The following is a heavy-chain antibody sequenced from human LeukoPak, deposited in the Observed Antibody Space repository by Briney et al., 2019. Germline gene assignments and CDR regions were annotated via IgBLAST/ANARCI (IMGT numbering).Heavy chain of an antibody. V-gene: IGHV1-18*01. J-gene: IGHJ4*02. CDR3: ARVSINYYYDSSGYYDY. CDR1: GYTFTSYG. CDR2: ISAYNGNT. Sequence: ASVKVSCKASGYTFTSYGISWVRQAPGQGLEWMGWISAYNGNTNYAQKLQGRVTMTTDTSTSTAYMELRSLRSEDTAVYYCARVSINYYYDSSGYYDYWGQGTLVTVSS. D-gene: IGHD3-22*01.